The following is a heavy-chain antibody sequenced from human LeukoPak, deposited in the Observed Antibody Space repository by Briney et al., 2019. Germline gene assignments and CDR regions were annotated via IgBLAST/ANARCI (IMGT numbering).Heavy chain of an antibody. D-gene: IGHD2-21*01. CDR3: ARVVWWRCDY. CDR2: ISYDGSNK. J-gene: IGHJ4*02. V-gene: IGHV3-30*03. CDR1: GFTFSSYG. Sequence: GRSLRLSCAASGFTFSSYGMHWVRQAPGKGLEWVTLISYDGSNKYYADSVKGRFTISRDNSKNTLYLQMNSLRAGDTAVYYCARVVWWRCDYWGQGNLVTVSS.